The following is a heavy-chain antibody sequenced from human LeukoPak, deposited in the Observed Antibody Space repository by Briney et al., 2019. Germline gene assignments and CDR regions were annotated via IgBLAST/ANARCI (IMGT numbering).Heavy chain of an antibody. J-gene: IGHJ4*02. CDR1: GLTFSSYS. V-gene: IGHV3-21*01. Sequence: GGSLRLSCAASGLTFSSYSMNWVRQAPGKGLEWVSSISSSSSYIYYADSVKGRFTISRDNAKNSLYLQMNSLRADDTAVYYCASTPPSIVVVPAAMRDYWGQGTLVTVSS. D-gene: IGHD2-2*01. CDR3: ASTPPSIVVVPAAMRDY. CDR2: ISSSSSYI.